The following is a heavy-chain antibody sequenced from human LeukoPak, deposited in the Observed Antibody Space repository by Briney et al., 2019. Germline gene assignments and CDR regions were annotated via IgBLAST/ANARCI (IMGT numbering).Heavy chain of an antibody. J-gene: IGHJ4*02. D-gene: IGHD3-10*01. V-gene: IGHV3-23*01. CDR2: INSAGST. CDR1: GFTFSSYA. Sequence: GGSLRLSCAASGFTFSSYAMSWVRQTPGKGLEWVSAINSAGSTYYGDSVRGRFTISRDNSKNVLYLQMNSLRAEDTALYYCAKGSSAGRPYYFDYWGQGTLVTVSS. CDR3: AKGSSAGRPYYFDY.